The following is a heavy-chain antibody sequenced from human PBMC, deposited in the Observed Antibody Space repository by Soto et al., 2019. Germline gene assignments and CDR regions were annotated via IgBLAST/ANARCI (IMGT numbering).Heavy chain of an antibody. CDR1: GGSISRGAYF. J-gene: IGHJ4*02. D-gene: IGHD2-15*01. V-gene: IGHV4-31*03. CDR2: ISYTGAT. CDR3: ARGGPVSVSPAWQLLGYFDY. Sequence: QVHLQESGPGQVRPSQTLSLSCSVSGGSISRGAYFWTWIRQFPGKGLVWIAYISYTGATYYNPSRKSRVTILADTSKNPFSLKLTSVTSADTAVYYCARGGPVSVSPAWQLLGYFDYWGQGTLVTVSS.